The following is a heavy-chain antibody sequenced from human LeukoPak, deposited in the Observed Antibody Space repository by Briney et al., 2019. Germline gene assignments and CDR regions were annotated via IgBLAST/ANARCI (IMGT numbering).Heavy chain of an antibody. J-gene: IGHJ4*02. CDR3: ARDLEDYYDSSGPFDY. CDR2: ISYDGSNK. D-gene: IGHD3-22*01. CDR1: GFTFSSYA. V-gene: IGHV3-30-3*01. Sequence: PGGSLRLSCAASGFTFSSYAMHWVHQAPGKGLEWVAVISYDGSNKYYADSVKGRFTISRDNSKNTLYLQMNSLRAEDTAVYYCARDLEDYYDSSGPFDYWGQGTLVTVSS.